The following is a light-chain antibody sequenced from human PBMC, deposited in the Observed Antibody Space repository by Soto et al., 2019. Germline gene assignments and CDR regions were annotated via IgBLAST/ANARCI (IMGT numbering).Light chain of an antibody. CDR1: SSDVGSYNL. CDR3: CSYAGSRV. J-gene: IGLJ2*01. Sequence: QSVLTQPASVSGSPGQSITISCTGTSSDVGSYNLVSWYQQHPGKAPKLMIYEGSKRPSGVSNRFSGSKSGNTASLTISGLQAEEEADYYCCSYAGSRVFGGGTQLTVL. V-gene: IGLV2-23*01. CDR2: EGS.